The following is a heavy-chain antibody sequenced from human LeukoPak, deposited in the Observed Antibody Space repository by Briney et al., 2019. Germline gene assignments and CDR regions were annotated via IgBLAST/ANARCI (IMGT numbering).Heavy chain of an antibody. CDR3: ARSVSAAGTGVAY. Sequence: KIGESLKISCKGSGYSFTSYWIAWVRQMPGKGLEWMGIIYPDDSDTRYSPSFQGQVTISADKSISTAYLQWSSLKASDTAMYYCARSVSAAGTGVAYWGQGTLVTVSS. V-gene: IGHV5-51*01. J-gene: IGHJ4*02. CDR2: IYPDDSDT. D-gene: IGHD6-13*01. CDR1: GYSFTSYW.